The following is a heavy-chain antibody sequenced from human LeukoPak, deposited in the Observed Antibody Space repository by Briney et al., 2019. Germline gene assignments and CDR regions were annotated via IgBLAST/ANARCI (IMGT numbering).Heavy chain of an antibody. CDR1: GFALKIYP. CDR2: ISHDGSDK. V-gene: IGHV3-30*04. Sequence: GGSLRLSCAASGFALKIYPMHWVRQAPGKGLEWLSVISHDGSDKNNADSVKGRFIISRDNSKNTIYLQLNSLRPEDTAMYYCAREGVQTTVDAFDVWGLGTMVIVSS. D-gene: IGHD4-17*01. CDR3: AREGVQTTVDAFDV. J-gene: IGHJ3*01.